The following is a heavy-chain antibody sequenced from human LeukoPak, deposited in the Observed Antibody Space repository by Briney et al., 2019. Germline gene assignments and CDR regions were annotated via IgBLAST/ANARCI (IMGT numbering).Heavy chain of an antibody. CDR1: GYTFTSYD. J-gene: IGHJ6*02. CDR3: ARGRYCSGGSCYPYYYYGMDV. CDR2: MNPNSGNT. D-gene: IGHD2-15*01. Sequence: GASVKVSCKASGYTFTSYDINWVRQATGQGLEWMGWMNPNSGNTGYAQKLQGRVTMTRNTSISTAYMELSSLRSEDTAVYYCARGRYCSGGSCYPYYYYGMDVWGQGTTVTVSS. V-gene: IGHV1-8*01.